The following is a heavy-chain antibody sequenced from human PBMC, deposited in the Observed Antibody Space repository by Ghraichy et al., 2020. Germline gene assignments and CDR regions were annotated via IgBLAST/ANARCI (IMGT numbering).Heavy chain of an antibody. Sequence: GGSLRLSCAASGFTFSSYAMSWVRQAPGKGLEWVSVISGSGGSTYYADSVKGRFTISRDNSKNTLHLQMNSLRAEDTAVYYCAKSSYGDYPALSSFQHWGQGTLVTVSS. V-gene: IGHV3-23*01. CDR2: ISGSGGST. CDR3: AKSSYGDYPALSSFQH. CDR1: GFTFSSYA. D-gene: IGHD4-17*01. J-gene: IGHJ1*01.